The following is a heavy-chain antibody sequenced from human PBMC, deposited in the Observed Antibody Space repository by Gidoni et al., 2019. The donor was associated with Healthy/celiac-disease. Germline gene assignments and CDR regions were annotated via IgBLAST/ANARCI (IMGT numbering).Heavy chain of an antibody. CDR2: LSSSCNYI. CDR3: ARETYGDYEYYFDY. CDR1: GFIFSTYS. J-gene: IGHJ4*02. Sequence: EVQLVDSGGGLVKPGGSLRLSCAASGFIFSTYSMNWVRQAPGKGLGLVSSLSSSCNYIYYADSVKGRFTISRDNAKNSLYLQMNSLRAEDTAVYYCARETYGDYEYYFDYWGQGTLVTVSS. V-gene: IGHV3-21*01. D-gene: IGHD4-17*01.